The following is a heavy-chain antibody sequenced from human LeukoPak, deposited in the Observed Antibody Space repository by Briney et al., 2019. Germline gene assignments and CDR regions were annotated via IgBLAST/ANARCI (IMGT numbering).Heavy chain of an antibody. CDR1: GFTFSSYE. Sequence: PGGSLRLSCAASGFTFSSYEMNWVRQAPGKGLEWVSYISSSGSTIYYADSVKGRFTISRDSAKNSLYLQMNSLRADDTAVYYCARRMGSSWYYFDYWGQGTLVTVSS. CDR3: ARRMGSSWYYFDY. CDR2: ISSSGSTI. J-gene: IGHJ4*02. D-gene: IGHD6-13*01. V-gene: IGHV3-48*03.